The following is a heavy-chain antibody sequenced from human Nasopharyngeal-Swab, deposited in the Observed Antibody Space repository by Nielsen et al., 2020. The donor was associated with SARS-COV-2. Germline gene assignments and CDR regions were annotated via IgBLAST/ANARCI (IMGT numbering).Heavy chain of an antibody. Sequence: GESLKISCAASGFTVSSNYMSWVRQAPGKGLEWVSVIYSGGSTYYADSVKGRFTISRDNSKNTLYLQMNSLRAEDTAVYYCARGSSVVVVAAGFGPWGQGTLVTVSS. J-gene: IGHJ5*02. D-gene: IGHD2-15*01. CDR2: IYSGGST. CDR1: GFTVSSNY. CDR3: ARGSSVVVVAAGFGP. V-gene: IGHV3-53*01.